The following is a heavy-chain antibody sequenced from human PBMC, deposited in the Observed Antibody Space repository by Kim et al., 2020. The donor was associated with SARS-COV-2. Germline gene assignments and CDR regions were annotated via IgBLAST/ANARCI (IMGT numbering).Heavy chain of an antibody. D-gene: IGHD1-1*01. J-gene: IGHJ5*02. CDR2: ISYDGSNK. V-gene: IGHV3-30*18. CDR1: GFTFSSYG. Sequence: GGSLRLSCAASGFTFSSYGMHWVRQAPGKGLEWVAVISYDGSNKYYADSVKGRFTISRDNSKNTLYLQMNSLRAEDTAVYYCAKDSAFRGLERLWYNWFDPWGQGTLVTVSS. CDR3: AKDSAFRGLERLWYNWFDP.